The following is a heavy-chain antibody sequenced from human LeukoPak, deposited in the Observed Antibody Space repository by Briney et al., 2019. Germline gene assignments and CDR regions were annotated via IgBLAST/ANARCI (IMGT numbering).Heavy chain of an antibody. J-gene: IGHJ4*02. CDR3: AKVVVVPADKRGTFDY. V-gene: IGHV3-23*01. CDR1: GFTFDDYG. D-gene: IGHD2-2*01. Sequence: GGSLRLSCAASGFTFDDYGMSWVRQAPGKGLEWVSAISGSGGSTYYADSVKGRYTISRDNSKNTLYLQMNSLRAEDTAVYYCAKVVVVPADKRGTFDYWGQGTLVTVSS. CDR2: ISGSGGST.